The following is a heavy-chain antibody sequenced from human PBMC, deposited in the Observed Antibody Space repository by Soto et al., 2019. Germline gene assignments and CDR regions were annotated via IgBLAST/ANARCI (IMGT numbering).Heavy chain of an antibody. CDR2: IIPICGTA. D-gene: IGHD2-8*01. Sequence: QVQLVQSGAEVKKPGSSVKVSCKASGGTFSSYAISWVRQAPGQGLEWMGGIIPICGTANYAQKFQGRVTITADESTSTAYMERSSLRSEDTAVYYCARGGFFDVYATPYYYYYGMDVWGQGTTVTVSS. CDR1: GGTFSSYA. J-gene: IGHJ6*02. CDR3: ARGGFFDVYATPYYYYYGMDV. V-gene: IGHV1-69*01.